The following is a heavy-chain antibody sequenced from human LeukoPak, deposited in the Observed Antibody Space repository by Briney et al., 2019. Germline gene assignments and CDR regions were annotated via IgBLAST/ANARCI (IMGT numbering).Heavy chain of an antibody. CDR1: GGTFSSYA. V-gene: IGHV1-69*01. Sequence: SVKVSCKASGGTFSSYAISWVRQAPGQGLEWMGGIIPIFGTANYAQKFQGRVTITADESTSTAYMELSSLRSEDTAVYYRARGFLPPYYYYYMDVWGKGTTVTVSS. CDR2: IIPIFGTA. CDR3: ARGFLPPYYYYYMDV. J-gene: IGHJ6*03. D-gene: IGHD2/OR15-2a*01.